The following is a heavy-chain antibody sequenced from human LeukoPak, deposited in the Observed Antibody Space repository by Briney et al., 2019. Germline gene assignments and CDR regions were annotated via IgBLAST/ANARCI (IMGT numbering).Heavy chain of an antibody. CDR3: ARETTSLFDS. CDR1: GDSVSINSAA. V-gene: IGHV6-1*01. Sequence: SQTLSLTFAISGDSVSINSAAWNWLRQSPSGGLEWLGRTYYRSKWYNDYAVSVKSRITFNPDRSKNQVSLQMNSVTPEDTAVYYCARETTSLFDSWGQGTLVTVSS. CDR2: TYYRSKWYN. J-gene: IGHJ4*02. D-gene: IGHD2/OR15-2a*01.